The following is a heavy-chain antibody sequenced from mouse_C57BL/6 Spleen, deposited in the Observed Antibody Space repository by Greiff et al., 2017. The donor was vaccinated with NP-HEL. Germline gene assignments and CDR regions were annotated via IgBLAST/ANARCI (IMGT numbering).Heavy chain of an antibody. J-gene: IGHJ1*03. CDR2: IHPNSGST. D-gene: IGHD1-1*01. CDR1: VYTFTSYW. Sequence: QVQLQQPGAELVKPGASVKLSCKASVYTFTSYWMHWVKQRPGQGLEWIGMIHPNSGSTNYNEKFKSKATLTVDKSSSTAYMQLSSLTSEDSAVYYCAGGFITTVVGYFDVWGTGTTVTVSS. CDR3: AGGFITTVVGYFDV. V-gene: IGHV1-64*01.